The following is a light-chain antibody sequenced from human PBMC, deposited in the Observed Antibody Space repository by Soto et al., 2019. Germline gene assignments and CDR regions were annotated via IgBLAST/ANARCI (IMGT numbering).Light chain of an antibody. CDR2: GAS. V-gene: IGKV3-20*01. CDR3: QQYGSSPTWT. CDR1: QSVSSSY. Sequence: EIGLTQSPGTLSLSPGERATLSCRASQSVSSSYLAWYQQKPGQAPRLLIYGASSRATGIPDRFSGSGSGTDFTLTISRLEPEDFAVYYCQQYGSSPTWTFGQGTKVAIK. J-gene: IGKJ1*01.